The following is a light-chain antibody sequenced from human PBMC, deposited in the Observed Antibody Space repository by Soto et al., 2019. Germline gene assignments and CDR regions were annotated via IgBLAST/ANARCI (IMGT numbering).Light chain of an antibody. CDR2: AAS. CDR3: QIYDCDPIP. Sequence: QMTQSTCYLSSSVGSRGYITCRASQGINNYLACYQQKPGKVPKVLIYAASTLQPGVPSRFSGSGSGTDFTLTINSLQADDIATYCCQIYDCDPIPVGQGTRLEI. V-gene: IGKV1-27*01. CDR1: QGINNY. J-gene: IGKJ5*01.